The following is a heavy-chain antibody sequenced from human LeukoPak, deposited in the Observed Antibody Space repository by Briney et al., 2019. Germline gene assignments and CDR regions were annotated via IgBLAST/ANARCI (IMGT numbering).Heavy chain of an antibody. CDR1: GGSFSGYY. CDR3: ARGLHDYVWGSYRRFDY. D-gene: IGHD3-16*02. Sequence: SETLSLTCAVYGGSFSGYYWSWIRQPPGKGLEWIGEINHSGSTNYNPSLKSRVTISVDTSKNQFPLKLSSVTAADTAVYYCARGLHDYVWGSYRRFDYWGQGTLVTVSS. V-gene: IGHV4-34*01. J-gene: IGHJ4*02. CDR2: INHSGST.